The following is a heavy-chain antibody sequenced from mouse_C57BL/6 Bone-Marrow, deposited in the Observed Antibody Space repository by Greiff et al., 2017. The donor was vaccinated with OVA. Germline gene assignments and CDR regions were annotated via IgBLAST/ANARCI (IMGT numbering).Heavy chain of an antibody. J-gene: IGHJ1*03. CDR1: GYSFTGYY. CDR3: ASPYYYGSSYGWYFDV. CDR2: IYPYNGVS. D-gene: IGHD1-1*01. Sequence: VQLQQSGPELVKPGASVKISCKASGYSFTGYYMHWVKQSHGNILDWIGYIYPYNGVSSYNQKFKGKATLTVDKSSSTAYMELRSLTSEDSAVYYCASPYYYGSSYGWYFDVWGTGTTVTVS. V-gene: IGHV1-31*01.